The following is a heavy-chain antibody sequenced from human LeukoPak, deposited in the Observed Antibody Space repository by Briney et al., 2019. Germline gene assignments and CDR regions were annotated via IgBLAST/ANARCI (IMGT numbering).Heavy chain of an antibody. J-gene: IGHJ4*02. CDR2: IIPIFGTA. V-gene: IGHV1-69*05. D-gene: IGHD4-17*01. Sequence: GSSVKVSSKASGGTFSSYAISWVRPAPGQGLEWMGGIIPIFGTANYAQKFQGRVTITTDESTSTAYMELSSMRSEDTAVYYCASALGDYGDYFDYWGQGTLVTVSS. CDR1: GGTFSSYA. CDR3: ASALGDYGDYFDY.